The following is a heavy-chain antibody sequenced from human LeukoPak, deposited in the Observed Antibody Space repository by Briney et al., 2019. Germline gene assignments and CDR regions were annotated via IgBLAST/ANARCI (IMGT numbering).Heavy chain of an antibody. CDR2: IYYSGST. CDR1: GGSISSYY. V-gene: IGHV4-59*01. J-gene: IGHJ3*02. D-gene: IGHD3-10*01. Sequence: SETLSLTCTVSGGSISSYYWSWIRQPPGKGLEWIGYIYYSGSTNYNPSLKSRVTISVDTSKNQFSLKLSSVTAADTAVYYCARIVGGRYYYGSGSYYGAFDIWGQGTMVTVSS. CDR3: ARIVGGRYYYGSGSYYGAFDI.